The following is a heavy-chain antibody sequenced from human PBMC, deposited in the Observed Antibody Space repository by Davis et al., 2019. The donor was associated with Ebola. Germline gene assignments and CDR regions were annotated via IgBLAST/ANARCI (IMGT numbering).Heavy chain of an antibody. J-gene: IGHJ4*02. Sequence: AASVKVSCKASGYTFTTFGISWVRQAPGQGLEWMGGMNPYSGNTNYAQKLQGRVTMTTDTSTSTAYMELRSLRSDDTAVYYCARVRLRRQFDYWGQGTLVTVSS. CDR1: GYTFTTFG. V-gene: IGHV1-18*01. D-gene: IGHD3-16*01. CDR3: ARVRLRRQFDY. CDR2: MNPYSGNT.